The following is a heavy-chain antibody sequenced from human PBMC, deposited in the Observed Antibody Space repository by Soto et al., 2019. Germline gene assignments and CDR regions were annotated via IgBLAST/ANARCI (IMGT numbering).Heavy chain of an antibody. CDR3: AKSDVMDTAMGAFDY. D-gene: IGHD5-18*01. CDR2: ISGSGGST. Sequence: GGSLRLSFAASGFTFSSYAMSWVRQAPGKGLEWVSAISGSGGSTYYADSVKGRFTISRDNSKNTLYLQMNSLRAEDTAVYYCAKSDVMDTAMGAFDYWGQGTLVTVSS. CDR1: GFTFSSYA. V-gene: IGHV3-23*01. J-gene: IGHJ4*02.